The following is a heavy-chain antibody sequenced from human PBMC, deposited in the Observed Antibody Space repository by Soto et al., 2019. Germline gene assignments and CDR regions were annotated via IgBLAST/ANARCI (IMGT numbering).Heavy chain of an antibody. J-gene: IGHJ6*02. CDR3: ARGGRGYDDDYYYYGMDV. D-gene: IGHD5-12*01. V-gene: IGHV4-31*03. CDR1: GGSISSGGYY. CDR2: IYHSGNT. Sequence: QVQLQESGPGLVKPSQTLSLTCTVSGGSISSGGYYWSWLRQHPGKVLEWIGYIYHSGNTYYNPSLESRVSISVYTSNNQFSLKLSSVTAADTAVYYCARGGRGYDDDYYYYGMDVWGQGTTVTVSS.